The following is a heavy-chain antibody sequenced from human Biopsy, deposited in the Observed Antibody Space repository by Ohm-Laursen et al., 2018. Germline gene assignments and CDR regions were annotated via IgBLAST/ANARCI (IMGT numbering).Heavy chain of an antibody. CDR3: ARGNYYYDSSGLESYDAFDI. CDR1: GFTFSDYY. V-gene: IGHV3-11*01. D-gene: IGHD3-22*01. CDR2: ISSSGSTI. Sequence: SLGLSCAASGFTFSDYYMSWIRQAPGKGLEWVSYISSSGSTIYYADSVKGRFTISRDNAKNSLYLQMNSLRAEDTAVYYCARGNYYYDSSGLESYDAFDIWGQGTMVTVSS. J-gene: IGHJ3*02.